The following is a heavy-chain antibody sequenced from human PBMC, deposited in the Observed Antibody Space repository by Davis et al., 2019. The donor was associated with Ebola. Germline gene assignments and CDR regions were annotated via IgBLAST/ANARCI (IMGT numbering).Heavy chain of an antibody. CDR3: ARGRRYSYGPPRY. D-gene: IGHD5-18*01. J-gene: IGHJ4*02. CDR2: IYYSGST. CDR1: GYSISSSNW. Sequence: SETLSLTCAVSGYSISSSNWWGWIRQPPGKGLEWIGYIYYSGSTYYNPSLKSRVTISVDTSKNQFSLKLSSVTAADTAVYYCARGRRYSYGPPRYWGQGTLVTVSS. V-gene: IGHV4-28*03.